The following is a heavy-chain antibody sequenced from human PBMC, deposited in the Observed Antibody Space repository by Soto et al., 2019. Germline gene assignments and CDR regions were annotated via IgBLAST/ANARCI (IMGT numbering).Heavy chain of an antibody. D-gene: IGHD3-10*01. V-gene: IGHV4-38-2*01. CDR3: ARVGGYGMDV. Sequence: PSETLSLTCAVYGGSLSGHYWSWIRQPPGKGLEWIGSIYHSGSTYYNPSLKRRVTISVDTSKNQFSLKLSSVTAADTAVYYCARVGGYGMDVWGQGTTVTVSS. CDR2: IYHSGST. J-gene: IGHJ6*02. CDR1: GGSLSGHY.